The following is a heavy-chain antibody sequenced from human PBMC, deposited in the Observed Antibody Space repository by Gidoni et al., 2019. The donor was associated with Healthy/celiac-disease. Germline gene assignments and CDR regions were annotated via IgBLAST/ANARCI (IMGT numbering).Heavy chain of an antibody. CDR1: GFTFGNAW. J-gene: IGHJ4*02. V-gene: IGHV3-15*01. CDR3: TTGYASGSYPFDY. CDR2: IKSKTDGGTA. Sequence: EVQLVESGGGLVKPGGSLRLSCAASGFTFGNAWMSWVPQAPGKGREWVGRIKSKTDGGTADYAAPVKGRFTISRDDSKNTLYLQMNSLKTEDTAVYYCTTGYASGSYPFDYWGQGTLVTVSS. D-gene: IGHD3-10*01.